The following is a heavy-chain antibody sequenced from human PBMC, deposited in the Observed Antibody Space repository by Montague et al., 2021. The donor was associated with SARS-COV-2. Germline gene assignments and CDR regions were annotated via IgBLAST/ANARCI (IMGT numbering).Heavy chain of an antibody. Sequence: SETLSLTCAVSGGSISSSNWGSWVRQPPGKGLEWIWEIYHSGSTXXNPSLKSRVTISVDKSKNQFSLKLSSVTAADTAVYYCASRGAGWFGSNPERFDYWGQGTLVTVSS. D-gene: IGHD3-10*01. V-gene: IGHV4-4*02. CDR1: GGSISSSNW. CDR2: IYHSGST. CDR3: ASRGAGWFGSNPERFDY. J-gene: IGHJ4*02.